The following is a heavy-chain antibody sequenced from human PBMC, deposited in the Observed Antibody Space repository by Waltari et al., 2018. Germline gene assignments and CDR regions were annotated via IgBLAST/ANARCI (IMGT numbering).Heavy chain of an antibody. CDR2: ISANSGTT. V-gene: IGHV4-38-2*02. Sequence: QVQLQESGPGLVKPSETLSLHCAVSGYSIRSGYFWGWIRQPPGKGLEYIGYISANSGTTNSIPSLKSRVSISKDTSRNQFSLRLNSVTAADTAVYYCVRDTVTTRDYWGQGVLVTVSS. CDR1: GYSIRSGYF. CDR3: VRDTVTTRDY. D-gene: IGHD4-4*01. J-gene: IGHJ4*02.